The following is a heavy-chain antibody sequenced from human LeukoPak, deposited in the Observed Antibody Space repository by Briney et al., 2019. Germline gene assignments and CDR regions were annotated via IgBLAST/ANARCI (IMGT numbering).Heavy chain of an antibody. CDR1: GGTFSSYA. CDR3: ARDPCIPCVDTATPENRDAFDI. Sequence: SVKVSCKASGGTFSSYAISWVRQAPGQGLEWMGGIIPIFGTANYAQKFQGRVTMTTDTSTSTAYMELRSLRSDDTAVYYCARDPCIPCVDTATPENRDAFDIWGQGTMVTVSS. J-gene: IGHJ3*02. CDR2: IIPIFGTA. V-gene: IGHV1-69*05. D-gene: IGHD5-18*01.